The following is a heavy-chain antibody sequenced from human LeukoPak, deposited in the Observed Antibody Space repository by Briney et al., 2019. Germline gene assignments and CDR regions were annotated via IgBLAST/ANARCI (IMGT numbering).Heavy chain of an antibody. CDR2: IIPIFGTA. D-gene: IGHD6-13*01. CDR1: GGTFSSYA. Sequence: ASVKVSCKASGGTFSSYAISWVRQAPGQGLEWMGGIIPIFGTANYAQKFQGRVTITADKSASAAYMELSSLRSEDTAVYYCASSIAAAGTIDYWGQGTLVTVSS. CDR3: ASSIAAAGTIDY. V-gene: IGHV1-69*06. J-gene: IGHJ4*02.